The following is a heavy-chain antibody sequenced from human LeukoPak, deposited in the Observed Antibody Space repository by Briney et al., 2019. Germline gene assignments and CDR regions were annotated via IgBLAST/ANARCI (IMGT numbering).Heavy chain of an antibody. J-gene: IGHJ4*02. CDR3: AREVGASEFDY. V-gene: IGHV3-48*04. Sequence: GGSLRLSCAASGFIFDHYSMNWVRQAPGKGLEWVSYISSYSSTIYYADSVKGRFTISRDNAKNSLYLQMNSLRAEDTAVYYCAREVGASEFDYWGQGTLVTVSS. CDR2: ISSYSSTI. CDR1: GFIFDHYS. D-gene: IGHD1-26*01.